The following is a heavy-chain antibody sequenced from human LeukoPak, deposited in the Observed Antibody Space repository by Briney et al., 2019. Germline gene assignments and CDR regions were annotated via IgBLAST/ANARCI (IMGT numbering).Heavy chain of an antibody. CDR1: GFTFSTHE. CDR2: ISSSGSTI. D-gene: IGHD6-13*01. J-gene: IGHJ4*02. CDR3: ARDPSSSSWSPFDY. Sequence: GGSLRLSCAASGFTFSTHEMNWVRQAPGKGLQWVSYISSSGSTIYYADSVKGRFTISRDNAENSLYLQVDSLRTEDTAVYYCARDPSSSSWSPFDYWGQGTLVTVSS. V-gene: IGHV3-48*03.